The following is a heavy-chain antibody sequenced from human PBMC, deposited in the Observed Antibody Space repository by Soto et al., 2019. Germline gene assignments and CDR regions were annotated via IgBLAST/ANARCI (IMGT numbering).Heavy chain of an antibody. CDR1: GGTFSSDA. CDR3: AQTPIVGATNWFDP. Sequence: SVKVSCKASGGTFSSDAISWVRQAPGQGREWMGGIIPIFGTANYAQKFQGRVTITADESTSTAYMELSSLRSDDTAVYYCAQTPIVGATNWFDPWGEGTLVTVSS. CDR2: IIPIFGTA. V-gene: IGHV1-69*13. D-gene: IGHD1-26*01. J-gene: IGHJ5*02.